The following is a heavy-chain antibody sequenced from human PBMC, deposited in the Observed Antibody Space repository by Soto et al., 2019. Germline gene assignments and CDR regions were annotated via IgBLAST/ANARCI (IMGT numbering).Heavy chain of an antibody. CDR3: GGVGAGASSSFFYGMDV. Sequence: QVQLVQSGAEVKKPGSSVKVSCKASGGTFSSYAISWVRQAPGQGLEWMGGIIPIFGTANYAQKFQGRVTITADESTSTAYVEVGSGRSEHTAVYYCGGVGAGASSSFFYGMDVWGQGTTVTVSS. D-gene: IGHD6-6*01. CDR2: IIPIFGTA. V-gene: IGHV1-69*01. J-gene: IGHJ6*02. CDR1: GGTFSSYA.